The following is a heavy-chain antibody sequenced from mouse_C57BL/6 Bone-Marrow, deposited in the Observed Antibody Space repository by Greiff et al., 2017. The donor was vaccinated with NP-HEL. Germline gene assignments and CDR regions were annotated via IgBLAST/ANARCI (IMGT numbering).Heavy chain of an antibody. CDR1: GYAFSSSW. J-gene: IGHJ1*03. D-gene: IGHD1-1*01. Sequence: VQLVESGPELVKPGASVKISCKASGYAFSSSWMNWVKQRPGKGLEWIGRIYPGDGDTNYNGKFKGKATLTADKSSSTAYMQLSSLTSEDSAVYFCAREIYYYGSRPWYFDVWGTGTTVTVSS. CDR2: IYPGDGDT. CDR3: AREIYYYGSRPWYFDV. V-gene: IGHV1-82*01.